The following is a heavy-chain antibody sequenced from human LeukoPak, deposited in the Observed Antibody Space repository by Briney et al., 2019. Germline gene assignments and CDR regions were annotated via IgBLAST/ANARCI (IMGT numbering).Heavy chain of an antibody. D-gene: IGHD4-23*01. J-gene: IGHJ4*02. V-gene: IGHV3-23*01. CDR2: ISGSGGST. Sequence: PGGSLRLSCAASGFTFSSYAMSWVRQAPGKGLEWVSAISGSGGSTYYADSVKGRFTISRDNSKNTLYLQVNSLRAEDTAVYYCAKDRHGGPYYFDYWGQGTLVTVSS. CDR1: GFTFSSYA. CDR3: AKDRHGGPYYFDY.